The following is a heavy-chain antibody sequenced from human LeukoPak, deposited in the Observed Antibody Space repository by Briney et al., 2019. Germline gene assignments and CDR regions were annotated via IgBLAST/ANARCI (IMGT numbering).Heavy chain of an antibody. V-gene: IGHV3-20*04. Sequence: PGGSLRLSCEVSGFTFDDYGMNWVRQPPGKGLEWISDINWNGGSTSYAASARGRFTVSRDNAKNLLYLQMTSLRVEDTALYYCARRKDFADFGSAYYPLDHWGQGTLVTVS. CDR3: ARRKDFADFGSAYYPLDH. CDR1: GFTFDDYG. D-gene: IGHD3-3*01. J-gene: IGHJ5*02. CDR2: INWNGGST.